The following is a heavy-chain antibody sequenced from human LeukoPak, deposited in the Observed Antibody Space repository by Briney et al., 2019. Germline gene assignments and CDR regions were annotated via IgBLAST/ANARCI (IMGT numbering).Heavy chain of an antibody. V-gene: IGHV4-39*01. CDR1: GGSISGSSYY. CDR3: ARRRTDSSGYYNWFDP. Sequence: SETLSLTCTVSGGSISGSSYYWGWIRQPSGKGLEWIGSIYYSGSTYYNPSPKSRVTMSVDTSKNQFSLKLNSVTAADTAVYYCARRRTDSSGYYNWFDPWGQGTLVTASS. J-gene: IGHJ5*02. D-gene: IGHD3-22*01. CDR2: IYYSGST.